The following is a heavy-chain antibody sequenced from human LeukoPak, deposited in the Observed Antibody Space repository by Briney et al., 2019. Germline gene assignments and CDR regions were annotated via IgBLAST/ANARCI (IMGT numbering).Heavy chain of an antibody. CDR2: ISSSSSYI. D-gene: IGHD6-19*01. CDR1: GFTFSSYS. J-gene: IGHJ4*02. Sequence: GGSLRLSCAASGFTFSSYSMDWVRQAPGKGLEWVSSISSSSSYIYYADSVKGRFTISRGNAKNSLYLQMNSLRAKDTAVYYCARVRSGWYYFDYWGQGTLVTVSS. CDR3: ARVRSGWYYFDY. V-gene: IGHV3-21*01.